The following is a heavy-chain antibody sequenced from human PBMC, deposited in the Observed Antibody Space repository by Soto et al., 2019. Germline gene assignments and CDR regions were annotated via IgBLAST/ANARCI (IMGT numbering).Heavy chain of an antibody. V-gene: IGHV3-66*01. CDR3: AREVGATRFDF. CDR1: GFTVSSNY. J-gene: IGHJ4*02. Sequence: EVHLVESGGGLVQPGGSLRLSCAASGFTVSSNYMNWVRQAPGRGLEWVSLIYSGGSTHYADSVKGRFILSRDNSKNTLYLQMNSLRAEDTAVYYCAREVGATRFDFWGQGTLVTVSS. D-gene: IGHD1-26*01. CDR2: IYSGGST.